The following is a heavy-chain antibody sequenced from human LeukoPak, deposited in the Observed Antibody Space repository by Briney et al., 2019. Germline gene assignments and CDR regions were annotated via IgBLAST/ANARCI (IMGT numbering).Heavy chain of an antibody. D-gene: IGHD3-3*01. CDR1: GGSISSSNW. CDR2: IYHSGST. Sequence: PSETLSLTCAVSGGSISSSNWWSWVRPPPGKGLEWIGEIYHSGSTNYNPSLKSRVTISVDKSKNQFSLKLSSVTAADTAVYYCARRGGLTIFGVVMEYYFDYWGQGTLVTVSS. CDR3: ARRGGLTIFGVVMEYYFDY. J-gene: IGHJ4*02. V-gene: IGHV4-4*02.